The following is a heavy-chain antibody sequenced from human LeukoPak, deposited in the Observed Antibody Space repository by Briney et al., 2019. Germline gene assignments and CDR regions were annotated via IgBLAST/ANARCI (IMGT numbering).Heavy chain of an antibody. CDR3: TRAYSGSYSFYFDY. Sequence: ASVKVSCKASGGTFSSYAISWVRQAPGQGLEWMGGIIAIFGTANYAQKFQGRVTITTDESTSTAYKEMSSLRSEDTAVYYCTRAYSGSYSFYFDYWGQGTLVTVSS. CDR1: GGTFSSYA. J-gene: IGHJ4*02. CDR2: IIAIFGTA. D-gene: IGHD1-26*01. V-gene: IGHV1-69*05.